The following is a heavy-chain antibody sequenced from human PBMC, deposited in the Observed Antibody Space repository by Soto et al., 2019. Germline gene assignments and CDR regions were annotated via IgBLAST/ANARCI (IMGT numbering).Heavy chain of an antibody. D-gene: IGHD5-18*01. CDR1: GFSIGSGGYY. CDR2: IYYSGST. Sequence: SETLSLTCTVSGFSIGSGGYYWSWIRQHPGKGLEWIGYIYYSGSTYYNQSLKSQDTLSVDTTNNQYSLKLTSVTAADTAVYYCARSGYSYGPNPLLYWGQGTRVTVS. V-gene: IGHV4-31*01. CDR3: ARSGYSYGPNPLLY. J-gene: IGHJ4*02.